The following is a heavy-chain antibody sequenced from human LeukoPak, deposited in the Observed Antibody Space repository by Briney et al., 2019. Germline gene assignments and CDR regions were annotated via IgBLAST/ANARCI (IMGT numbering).Heavy chain of an antibody. CDR3: ARRRYYDGSGYLE. D-gene: IGHD3-22*01. J-gene: IGHJ1*01. CDR2: IYYSGRT. Sequence: SETLSLTCSVSGDSVSRSDSYWDWIRQPPGRGLEWIGTIYYSGRTYYSPSLKSRVTMSVDPSNNQFSLNLRSVTAADTAVYYCARRRYYDGSGYLEWGQGTLLSVSS. CDR1: GDSVSRSDSY. V-gene: IGHV4-39*01.